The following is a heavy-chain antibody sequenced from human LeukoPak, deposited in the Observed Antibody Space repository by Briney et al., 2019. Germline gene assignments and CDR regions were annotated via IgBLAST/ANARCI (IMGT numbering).Heavy chain of an antibody. CDR1: GGSFSGYY. CDR3: ARGDRGYRDLDY. Sequence: SETLSLTCAAYGGSFSGYYWSWIRQPPGKGLEWIGEINHSGSTNYNPSLKSRVTISVDTSKNQFSLKLSSVTAADTAVYYCARGDRGYRDLDYWGQGTLVTVSS. V-gene: IGHV4-34*01. D-gene: IGHD5-18*01. J-gene: IGHJ4*02. CDR2: INHSGST.